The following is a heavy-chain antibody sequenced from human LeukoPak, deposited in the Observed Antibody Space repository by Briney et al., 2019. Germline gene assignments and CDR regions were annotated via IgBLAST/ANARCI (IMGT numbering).Heavy chain of an antibody. CDR3: ARGLRGQGSLLPNYYYYYYMDV. CDR1: GYSFTNYD. CDR2: MNPKSGDT. Sequence: ASVKVSCKASGYSFTNYDINWVRQATGQGLEWMGWMNPKSGDTGYSQKFQGRVFITRDTSINTAYMELSSLGSDDTAVYYCARGLRGQGSLLPNYYYYYYMDVWGKGTTVTVSS. V-gene: IGHV1-8*03. D-gene: IGHD1-26*01. J-gene: IGHJ6*03.